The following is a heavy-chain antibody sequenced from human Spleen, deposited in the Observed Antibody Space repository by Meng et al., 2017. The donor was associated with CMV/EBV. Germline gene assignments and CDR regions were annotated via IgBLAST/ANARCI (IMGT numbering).Heavy chain of an antibody. CDR1: GGSISSYY. V-gene: IGHV4-4*07. J-gene: IGHJ5*02. CDR3: ATTLYTVREYDGSGWFDP. CDR2: IYTSGST. D-gene: IGHD1-26*01. Sequence: QGPLQEPGPGLVKPSETLSLPCTVSGGSISSYYWSWIRQPAGKGLEWIGRIYTSGSTNYNPSLKSRVTMSVDTSKNRFSLKLSSVTAADTAVYYCATTLYTVREYDGSGWFDPWGQGTLVTVSS.